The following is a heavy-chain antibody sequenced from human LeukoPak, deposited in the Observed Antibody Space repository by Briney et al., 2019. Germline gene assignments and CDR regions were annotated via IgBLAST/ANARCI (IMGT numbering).Heavy chain of an antibody. D-gene: IGHD3-9*01. CDR3: AMTYPNFDWLVNWFDP. CDR2: MNPNSGNT. V-gene: IGHV1-8*01. CDR1: GYTFTSYD. J-gene: IGHJ5*02. Sequence: GASVKVSCKASGYTFTSYDINWVRQATGQGLEWMGWMNPNSGNTGYAQKFQGRVTMTRNTSISTAYMELSSLRSEDTAVYYCAMTYPNFDWLVNWFDPWGQGTLVTVSS.